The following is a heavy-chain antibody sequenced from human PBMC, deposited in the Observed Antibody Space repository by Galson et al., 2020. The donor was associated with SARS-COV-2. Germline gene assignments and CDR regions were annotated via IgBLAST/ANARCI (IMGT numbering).Heavy chain of an antibody. CDR3: AREPTRITIFGVVIGGMDV. D-gene: IGHD3-3*01. J-gene: IGHJ6*02. V-gene: IGHV3-66*01. CDR2: IYSGGST. Sequence: GSLRLSCAASGFTVSSNYMSWVRQAPGKGLEWVSVIYSGGSTYYADSVKGRFTISRDNSKNTLYLQMNSLRAEDTAVYYCAREPTRITIFGVVIGGMDVWGQGTTVTLSS. CDR1: GFTVSSNY.